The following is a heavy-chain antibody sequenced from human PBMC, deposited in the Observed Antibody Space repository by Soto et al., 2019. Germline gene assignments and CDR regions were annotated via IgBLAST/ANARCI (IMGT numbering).Heavy chain of an antibody. CDR2: MSSRGSYI. Sequence: GGSLRLSCVASGLDFDSYTIHWVRQAPGKGLEWVSFMSSRGSYIFYADSVKGRFTISRDNAKSILYLQMNSLRAEDTAVYYCARDLGDYGDYLYYHYAMDVWGQGTTVTVSS. J-gene: IGHJ6*02. D-gene: IGHD4-17*01. CDR1: GLDFDSYT. V-gene: IGHV3-21*06. CDR3: ARDLGDYGDYLYYHYAMDV.